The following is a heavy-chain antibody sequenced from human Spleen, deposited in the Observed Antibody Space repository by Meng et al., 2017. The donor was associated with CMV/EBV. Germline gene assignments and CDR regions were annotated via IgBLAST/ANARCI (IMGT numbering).Heavy chain of an antibody. CDR1: GYSISSGYY. D-gene: IGHD6-6*01. J-gene: IGHJ4*02. CDR3: ARGRIAARPGH. CDR2: IYHSGST. V-gene: IGHV4-38-2*02. Sequence: SETLSLTCTVSGYSISSGYYWGWIRQPPGKGLEWIGSIYHSGSTYYNPSLKSRVTISVDTSKNQFSLKLSSVTAADTAVYYCARGRIAARPGHWGQGTLVTVSS.